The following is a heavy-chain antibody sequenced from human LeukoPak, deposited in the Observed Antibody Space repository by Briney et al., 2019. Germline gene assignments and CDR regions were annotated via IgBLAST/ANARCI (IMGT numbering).Heavy chain of an antibody. Sequence: PSETLSLTCTVSGGSISSYYWSWIRQPPGKGLEWIGYIYYSGSTNYNPSLESRVTISVDTSKNQFSLKLSSVTAADTAVYYCARHRPPASPYSSSWSTFDYWGQGTLVTVSS. V-gene: IGHV4-59*08. CDR2: IYYSGST. CDR3: ARHRPPASPYSSSWSTFDY. J-gene: IGHJ4*02. D-gene: IGHD6-13*01. CDR1: GGSISSYY.